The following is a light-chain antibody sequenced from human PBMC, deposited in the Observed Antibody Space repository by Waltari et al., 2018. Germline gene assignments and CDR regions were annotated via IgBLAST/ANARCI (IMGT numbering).Light chain of an antibody. CDR1: NIGGKS. CDR2: DDD. J-gene: IGLJ3*02. Sequence: SYVLTQPPAVSVAPGQTAKISCEGNNIGGKSVHWHQQKPGQAPVLVVFDDDERPSGIPPRFSGSNSVNTATLTITRVELVDGADYYCQVWDRSSDQPVFGGGT. CDR3: QVWDRSSDQPV. V-gene: IGLV3-21*02.